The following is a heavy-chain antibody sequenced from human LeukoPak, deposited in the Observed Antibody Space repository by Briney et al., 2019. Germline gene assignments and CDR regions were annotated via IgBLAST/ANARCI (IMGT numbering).Heavy chain of an antibody. Sequence: GGSPRVSCAAAGFTFSSYGMHWVRQAPATGLERVAVISYDGSNKYYADSVKGRFTISRDNSKNTLYLQMNSLRAEDTAVYYCAKEGGGGYYFDYWGQGTLVTVSS. V-gene: IGHV3-30*18. CDR2: ISYDGSNK. CDR3: AKEGGGGYYFDY. D-gene: IGHD2-15*01. CDR1: GFTFSSYG. J-gene: IGHJ4*02.